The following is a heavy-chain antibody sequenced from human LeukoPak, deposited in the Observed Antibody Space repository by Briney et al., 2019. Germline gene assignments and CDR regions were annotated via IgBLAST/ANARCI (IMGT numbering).Heavy chain of an antibody. CDR2: IYYSGST. J-gene: IGHJ4*02. D-gene: IGHD1-7*01. CDR1: GGSISSYY. CDR3: ASNNGITGTTDLDY. V-gene: IGHV4-59*01. Sequence: SQTLSLTCTLSGGSISSYYWSWIRQPPGKGLEWIGYIYYSGSTNYNPSLKGRVTISVDTSKNQFSLKLSSVTAADTAVYYCASNNGITGTTDLDYWGQGTLVTVSS.